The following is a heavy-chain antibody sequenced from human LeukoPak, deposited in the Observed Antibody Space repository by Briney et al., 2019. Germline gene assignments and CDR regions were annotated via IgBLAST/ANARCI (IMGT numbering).Heavy chain of an antibody. CDR1: GGSISSSSYY. V-gene: IGHV4-39*07. D-gene: IGHD6-13*01. J-gene: IGHJ4*02. CDR2: IYYSGST. Sequence: SETLSLTCTVSGGSISSSSYYWGWLRQPPGKGLEWIGSIYYSGSTYHNPSLKSRVTISVDTSKNQFSLKLSSVTAADTAVYYCARDPGIAAAVEFDYWGQGTLVTVSS. CDR3: ARDPGIAAAVEFDY.